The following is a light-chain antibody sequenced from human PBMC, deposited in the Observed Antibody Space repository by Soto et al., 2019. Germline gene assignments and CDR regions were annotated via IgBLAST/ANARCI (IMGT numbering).Light chain of an antibody. J-gene: IGLJ2*01. CDR2: DNN. V-gene: IGLV1-51*01. CDR1: SSNIGSTY. Sequence: QSVLPQPPSVSAAPGQMVTISCSGSSSNIGSTYVSWYQHLPGTAPKLLIYDNNKQPSGISDRFSGSKSGTSATLGITGLQTGDEADYYCAAWDRSLSILVLGGGTKVTVL. CDR3: AAWDRSLSILV.